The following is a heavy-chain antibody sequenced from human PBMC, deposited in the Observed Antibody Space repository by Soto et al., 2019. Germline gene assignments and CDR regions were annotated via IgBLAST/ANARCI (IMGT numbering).Heavy chain of an antibody. D-gene: IGHD2-8*01. CDR1: GYTFTSYG. CDR3: ARDHSPFLLMVYDTY. V-gene: IGHV1-18*01. J-gene: IGHJ4*02. CDR2: ISAYNGNT. Sequence: ASVKVSCKASGYTFTSYGISWVRQAPGQGLEWMGWISAYNGNTNYAQKLQGRVTMTTDTSTSTAYMELRSLRSDDTAVYYCARDHSPFLLMVYDTYWGPATLVTVSS.